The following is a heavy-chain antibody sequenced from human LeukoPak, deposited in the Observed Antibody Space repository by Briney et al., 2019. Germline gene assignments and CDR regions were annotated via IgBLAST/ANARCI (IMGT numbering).Heavy chain of an antibody. J-gene: IGHJ4*02. Sequence: PSETLSLTCTVSGGSTSNYFCTWLRQSAGKGLEWIGRIHTSGSNNYNPSLKSRVRMSVDTSKNQFSLKLSPLTAADTAVYYCARDPEGHGYYFDYWGQGALVTVSS. CDR1: GGSTSNYF. D-gene: IGHD3-3*01. CDR2: IHTSGSN. CDR3: ARDPEGHGYYFDY. V-gene: IGHV4-4*07.